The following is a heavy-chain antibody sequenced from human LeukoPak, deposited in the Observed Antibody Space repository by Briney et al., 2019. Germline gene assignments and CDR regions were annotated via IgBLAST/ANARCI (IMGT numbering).Heavy chain of an antibody. J-gene: IGHJ6*04. Sequence: GGSLRLSCAASGYTFSSYAMHWVRQAPGKGLEWVAVISYDGSNKYYADSVKGRFTISRDNAKNSLYLQMNSLRAEDTAVYYCAELGITMIGGVWGKGTTVTISS. CDR3: AELGITMIGGV. V-gene: IGHV3-30-3*02. CDR2: ISYDGSNK. D-gene: IGHD3-10*02. CDR1: GYTFSSYA.